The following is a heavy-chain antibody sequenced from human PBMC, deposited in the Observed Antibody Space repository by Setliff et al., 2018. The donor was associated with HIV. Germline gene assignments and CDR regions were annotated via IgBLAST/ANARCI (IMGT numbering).Heavy chain of an antibody. D-gene: IGHD3-3*01. V-gene: IGHV4-59*12. CDR2: IYYSGST. J-gene: IGHJ5*01. CDR1: GGSISSYY. CDR3: ARGSRQLTIFGGVLGDAEPGLQRWAVVVSIIPMNDCKPLQGLS. Sequence: SETLSLTCTVSGGSISSYYWSWIRQPPGKGLEWIGYIYYSGSTNYNPSLKSRVTISVDTSKNQFSLTLNSVTAADTAVYYCARGSRQLTIFGGVLGDAEPGLQRWAVVVSIIPMNDCKPLQGLSWG.